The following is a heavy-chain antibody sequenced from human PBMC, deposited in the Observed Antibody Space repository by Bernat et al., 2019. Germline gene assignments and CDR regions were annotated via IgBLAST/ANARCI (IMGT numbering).Heavy chain of an antibody. D-gene: IGHD3-10*01. Sequence: VGCGGGGVRPGGSLGRSCAASGFTFDDYGMRWVRRAPGKGLEWVAGINWTGGSTGYADSVQGRFPISRANAQNSLYLPINSLRAEDKALYCWARSTMSMVRGVSIAVDYCGQGTLVTVSS. CDR1: GFTFDDYG. V-gene: IGHV3-20*04. CDR2: INWTGGST. J-gene: IGHJ4*02. CDR3: ARSTMSMVRGVSIAVDY.